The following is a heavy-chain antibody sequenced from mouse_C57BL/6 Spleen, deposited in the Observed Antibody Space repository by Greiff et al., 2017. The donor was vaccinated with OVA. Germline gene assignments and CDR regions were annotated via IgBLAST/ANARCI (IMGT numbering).Heavy chain of an antibody. V-gene: IGHV1-72*01. J-gene: IGHJ4*01. CDR2: IDPNSGGT. Sequence: QVHVKQPGAELVKPGASVKLSCKASGYTFTSYWMHWVKQRPGRGLEWIGRIDPNSGGTKYNEKFKSKATLTVDKPSSTAYMQLSSLTSEDSAVYYCARSAYYGYPYAMDYWGQGTSVTVSS. CDR3: ARSAYYGYPYAMDY. D-gene: IGHD2-9*01. CDR1: GYTFTSYW.